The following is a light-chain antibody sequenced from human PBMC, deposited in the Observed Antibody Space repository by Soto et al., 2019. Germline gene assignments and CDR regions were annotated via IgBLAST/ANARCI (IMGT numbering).Light chain of an antibody. CDR1: SSNIGSNS. V-gene: IGLV1-44*01. CDR3: AAWDGSLNGVV. Sequence: QSVLTQPPSASGTPGQRVTISCSGSSSNIGSNSVNWYQQLPGTAPKVLIYSNNHRPSGVPDRFSDSKSGTSAPLAISGLQSEDEADYYCAAWDGSLNGVVFGGGTKLTVL. J-gene: IGLJ2*01. CDR2: SNN.